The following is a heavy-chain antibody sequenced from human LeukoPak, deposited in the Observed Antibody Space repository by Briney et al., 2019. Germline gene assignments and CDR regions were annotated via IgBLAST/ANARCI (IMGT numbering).Heavy chain of an antibody. CDR3: ARDGYYDILTGYSHNWFDP. V-gene: IGHV1-3*01. CDR2: INAGNGNT. CDR1: GYTFTSYA. J-gene: IGHJ5*02. D-gene: IGHD3-9*01. Sequence: ASVKVSCKASGYTFTSYAMHWVRQAPGQRLEWMGWINAGNGNTKYSQKFQGRVTITRDTSASTAYMELSSLRSEDTAVYYCARDGYYDILTGYSHNWFDPWGQGTLVTVSS.